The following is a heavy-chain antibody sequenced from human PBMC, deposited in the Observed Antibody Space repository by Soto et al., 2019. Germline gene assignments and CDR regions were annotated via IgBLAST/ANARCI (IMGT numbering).Heavy chain of an antibody. J-gene: IGHJ4*02. Sequence: EVQLVESGGGLVQPGRSLRLSCAASGFTFDDYAMHWVRQAPGKGLEWVSGISWNSGSIGYVDSVKGRFTISRDNAKNSLYLQMNSLRAEDTALYYCAKDIRGLGVYYFDYWGQGTLVTVSS. CDR1: GFTFDDYA. CDR3: AKDIRGLGVYYFDY. D-gene: IGHD2-8*01. CDR2: ISWNSGSI. V-gene: IGHV3-9*01.